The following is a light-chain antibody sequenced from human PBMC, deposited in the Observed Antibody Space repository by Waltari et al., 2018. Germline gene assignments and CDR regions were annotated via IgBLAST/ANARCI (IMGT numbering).Light chain of an antibody. CDR2: EDS. V-gene: IGLV3-10*01. Sequence: SYELTQPPSVSVSTGQPARITCSGDALPKKYAYWYQQQSGQAPVLVIYEDSKRPSGIPERFSGSSSGTTATLTISGAQVEDEADYYCYSTDSSGHDRVFGGGTKLTVL. CDR3: YSTDSSGHDRV. J-gene: IGLJ3*02. CDR1: ALPKKY.